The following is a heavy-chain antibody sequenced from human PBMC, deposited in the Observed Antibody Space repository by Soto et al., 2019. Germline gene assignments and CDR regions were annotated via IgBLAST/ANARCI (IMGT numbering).Heavy chain of an antibody. Sequence: QVQLQQWGAGLLKPSETLSLTCAVYGGSFSGYYWSWIRQPPGKGLEWIGEINHSGSTNYNPSLKSRVTISVDTSKNQFSLKLSSVTAADTAVYYCARGVRYYDSSGYTGIDYWGQGTLVTVSS. CDR1: GGSFSGYY. V-gene: IGHV4-34*01. D-gene: IGHD3-22*01. CDR3: ARGVRYYDSSGYTGIDY. J-gene: IGHJ4*02. CDR2: INHSGST.